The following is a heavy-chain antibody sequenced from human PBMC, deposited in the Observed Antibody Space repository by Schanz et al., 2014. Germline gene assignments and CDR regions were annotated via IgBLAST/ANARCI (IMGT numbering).Heavy chain of an antibody. CDR1: GGIFSYA. D-gene: IGHD2-2*01. CDR2: IIPILRIT. CDR3: ARDGDCRRTRYYFPGRYYHGMDV. V-gene: IGHV1-69*04. J-gene: IGHJ6*02. Sequence: KNPGSSVKVSCKASGGIFSYAISWVRQAPGQELEWMGRIIPILRITNYAQKFQGRVTIVAEASQNTACMELSSLRSEDSALYYCARDGDCRRTRYYFPGRYYHGMDVRR.